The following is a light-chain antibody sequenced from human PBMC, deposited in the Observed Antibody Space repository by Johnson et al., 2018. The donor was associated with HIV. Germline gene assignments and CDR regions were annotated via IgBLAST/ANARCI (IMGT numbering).Light chain of an antibody. Sequence: QSVLTQPPSVSAAPGQKVAISCSGSSSNIGNNYVSWYQQLPGTAPKLLIYENDKRPSGIPDRFSGSKSGMSATLAITGLQPGDEADYYCGTWDTSLNAFVLGTGTSVIVL. CDR3: GTWDTSLNAFV. CDR1: SSNIGNNY. CDR2: END. V-gene: IGLV1-51*02. J-gene: IGLJ1*01.